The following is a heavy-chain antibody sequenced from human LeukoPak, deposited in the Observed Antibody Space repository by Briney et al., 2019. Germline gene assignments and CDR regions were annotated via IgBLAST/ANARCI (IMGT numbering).Heavy chain of an antibody. CDR3: ASLPRITIFGVVTYYYYYMDV. Sequence: GGSLRLSCAASGFTFSSYWMSWVRQAPGKGLEWVANIKQDGSEKYYVDSVKGRFAISRDNAKNSLYLQMNSLRAEDTAVYYCASLPRITIFGVVTYYYYYMDVWGKGTTVTVSS. CDR1: GFTFSSYW. D-gene: IGHD3-3*01. J-gene: IGHJ6*03. V-gene: IGHV3-7*01. CDR2: IKQDGSEK.